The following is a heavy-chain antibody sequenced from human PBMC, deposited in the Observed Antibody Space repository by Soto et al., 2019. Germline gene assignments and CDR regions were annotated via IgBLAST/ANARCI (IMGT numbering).Heavy chain of an antibody. CDR2: ISGSGGST. CDR3: AKDLDIVVVPAELFDP. J-gene: IGHJ5*02. D-gene: IGHD2-2*03. CDR1: GFTFSSYA. V-gene: IGHV3-23*01. Sequence: PGGSLRLSCAASGFTFSSYAMSWVRQAPGKGLEWVSAISGSGGSTYYADSVKGRFTISRDNSKNTLYLQMNSLRAEDTAVYYCAKDLDIVVVPAELFDPWGQGTLVTVS.